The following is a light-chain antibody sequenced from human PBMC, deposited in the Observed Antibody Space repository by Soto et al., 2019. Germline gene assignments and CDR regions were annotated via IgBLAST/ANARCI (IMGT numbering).Light chain of an antibody. J-gene: IGLJ2*01. CDR3: QTWGRGIVV. CDR1: SGHSSYA. V-gene: IGLV4-69*02. Sequence: QSVLTQSPSASASLGASVNVTCTLTSGHSSYAIAWHQQQPEKGPRFLMRLNSDGSQSKGDGIPDRFSGSSSGAERYLIISSLQSEDEADYFCQTWGRGIVVFGGGTKVTVL. CDR2: LNSDGSQ.